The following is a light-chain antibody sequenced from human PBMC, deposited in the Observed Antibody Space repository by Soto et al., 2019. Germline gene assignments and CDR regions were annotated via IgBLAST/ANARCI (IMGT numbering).Light chain of an antibody. CDR1: SSDVGDYNY. Sequence: QSVLTQPPSASGSPGQSVTISCTGTSSDVGDYNYVSWYQQHPGKAPKLMIYEVSKRPSGVPDRFSGSKSGNTASLTVSGLQAEDEADYYCNSYAGSNNLVFGGGTKLTVL. J-gene: IGLJ3*02. V-gene: IGLV2-8*01. CDR2: EVS. CDR3: NSYAGSNNLV.